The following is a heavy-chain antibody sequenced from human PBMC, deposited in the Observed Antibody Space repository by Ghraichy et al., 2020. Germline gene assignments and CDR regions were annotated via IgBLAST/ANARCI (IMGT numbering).Heavy chain of an antibody. CDR2: IKQDGSEK. CDR1: GFTFSSYW. V-gene: IGHV3-7*01. D-gene: IGHD7-27*01. J-gene: IGHJ3*02. Sequence: GESLNISCAASGFTFSSYWMSWVRQAPGKGLEWVANIKQDGSEKYYVDSVKGRFTISRDNAKNLLYLQMNSLRAEDTAVYYCAAELGKNAFDIWGQGTIVTVSS. CDR3: AAELGKNAFDI.